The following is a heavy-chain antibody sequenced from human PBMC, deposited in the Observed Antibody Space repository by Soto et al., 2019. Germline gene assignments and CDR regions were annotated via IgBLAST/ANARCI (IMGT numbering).Heavy chain of an antibody. J-gene: IGHJ3*02. CDR2: IIPIFGTA. CDR3: ATERQQQLDAFDI. V-gene: IGHV1-69*13. D-gene: IGHD6-13*01. Sequence: SVKVSCKASGGTFSSYAISWVRQAPGQGLEWMGGIIPIFGTANYAQKFQGRVTITADESTSTAYMELSSLRSEDTAVYYCATERQQQLDAFDIWGQGTMVTVSS. CDR1: GGTFSSYA.